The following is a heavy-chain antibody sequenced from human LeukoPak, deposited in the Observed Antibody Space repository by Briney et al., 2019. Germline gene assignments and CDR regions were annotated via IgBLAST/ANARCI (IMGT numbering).Heavy chain of an antibody. CDR2: ISWNSGSI. CDR1: GFTFDDYA. CDR3: ARVFQSKWFGELLDY. Sequence: PGRSLRLSCAASGFTFDDYAMHWVRQAPGKGLEWVSGISWNSGSIGYADSVKGRFTISRDNAKNSLYLQMNSLRAEDTAVYYCARVFQSKWFGELLDYWGQGTLSPSPQ. D-gene: IGHD3-10*01. J-gene: IGHJ4*02. V-gene: IGHV3-9*01.